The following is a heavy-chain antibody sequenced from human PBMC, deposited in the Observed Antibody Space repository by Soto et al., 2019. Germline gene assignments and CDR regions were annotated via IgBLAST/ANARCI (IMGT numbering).Heavy chain of an antibody. V-gene: IGHV1-3*01. CDR1: GYTFTSYA. Sequence: ASVKVSCQASGYTFTSYAMHWVCLAPGQRLEWMGWINAGNGNTKYSQKFQGRVTITRDTSASTAYMELSSLRSEDTAVYYCASGYYGSGSYYNSDLPYYYGMDVWGQGTTVTVSS. D-gene: IGHD3-10*01. CDR2: INAGNGNT. J-gene: IGHJ6*02. CDR3: ASGYYGSGSYYNSDLPYYYGMDV.